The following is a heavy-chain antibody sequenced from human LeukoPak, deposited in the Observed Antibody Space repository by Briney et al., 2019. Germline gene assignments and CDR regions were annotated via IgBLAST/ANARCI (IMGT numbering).Heavy chain of an antibody. Sequence: PGGSLRLSCAASGFTFDDYAMHWVRQAPGKGLEWVSLISWDGGSTYYADSVKGRFTISRDNSKNSLYLQMNSLRAEDTALYYCAKDTRLWFGELHSWYYMDVWGKGTTVTVSS. V-gene: IGHV3-43D*03. CDR3: AKDTRLWFGELHSWYYMDV. CDR2: ISWDGGST. J-gene: IGHJ6*03. CDR1: GFTFDDYA. D-gene: IGHD3-10*01.